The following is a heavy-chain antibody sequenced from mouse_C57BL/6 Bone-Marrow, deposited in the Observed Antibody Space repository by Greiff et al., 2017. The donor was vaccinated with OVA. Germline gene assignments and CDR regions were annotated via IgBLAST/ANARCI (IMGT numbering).Heavy chain of an antibody. Sequence: QVQLQQSGPGLVQPSQSLSITCTVSGFSLTSYGVHWVRQSPGKGLEWLGVIWSGGSTDYNAAFISRLSISKDNSKSQVFFKMNSLQADDTAIYYCASYYYAMDYWGQGTSDTVSS. CDR3: ASYYYAMDY. CDR1: GFSLTSYG. V-gene: IGHV2-2*01. CDR2: IWSGGST. J-gene: IGHJ4*01.